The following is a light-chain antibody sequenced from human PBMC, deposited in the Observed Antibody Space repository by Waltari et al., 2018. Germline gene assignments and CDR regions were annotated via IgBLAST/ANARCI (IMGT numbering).Light chain of an antibody. V-gene: IGLV1-47*01. CDR1: NANPGSNY. Sequence: QSVLTQPPSASETPGQRVTIPCSGSNANPGSNYLYWYQQLPGTAPKLLIYRNNQRPSGVPDRFSASKSGTSASLAIDGLRSEDEAIYYCASWDDSHYVFGPGTQVTVL. CDR2: RNN. J-gene: IGLJ1*01. CDR3: ASWDDSHYV.